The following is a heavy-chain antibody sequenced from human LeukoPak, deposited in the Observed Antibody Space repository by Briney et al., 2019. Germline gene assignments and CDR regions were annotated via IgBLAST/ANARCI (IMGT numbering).Heavy chain of an antibody. CDR2: MSVSGST. Sequence: PSVTLSLTCTVSGGSISRNDWGWIRQPPGKGLEWIGIMSVSGSTSYSPSLESRVTISLDTSKNQFSLKLNSVTAADTAVYYCASGPWELDYWGQGILVTVSS. CDR3: ASGPWELDY. V-gene: IGHV4-59*08. CDR1: GGSISRND. D-gene: IGHD1-26*01. J-gene: IGHJ4*02.